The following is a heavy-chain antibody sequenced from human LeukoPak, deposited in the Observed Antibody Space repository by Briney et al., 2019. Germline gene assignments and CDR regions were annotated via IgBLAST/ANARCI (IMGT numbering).Heavy chain of an antibody. D-gene: IGHD6-19*01. Sequence: GGSLKLPFPVPGFSVTSYGMTWVRQPPGKGLEWISAINLNGETKYYADSVKGRFTISRDHSENTLYLQMNSLRTEDTAVYYCAQGYSSGWFPNWGQGSLVSVSS. CDR2: INLNGETK. J-gene: IGHJ4*02. V-gene: IGHV3-23*01. CDR1: GFSVTSYG. CDR3: AQGYSSGWFPN.